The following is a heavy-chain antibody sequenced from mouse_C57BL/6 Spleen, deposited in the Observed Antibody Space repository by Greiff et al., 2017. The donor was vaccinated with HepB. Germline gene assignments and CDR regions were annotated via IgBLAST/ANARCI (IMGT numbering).Heavy chain of an antibody. V-gene: IGHV1-69*01. CDR3: ARGTTVYYFDY. Sequence: VQLQQPGAELVMPGASVKLSCKASGYTFTSYWMHWVKQRPGQGLEWIGEIDPSDSYTNYNQKFKGKSTLTVDKSSSTAYMQLNSLTSEDSAVYYCARGTTVYYFDYWGQGTTLTVSS. CDR1: GYTFTSYW. D-gene: IGHD1-1*01. CDR2: IDPSDSYT. J-gene: IGHJ2*01.